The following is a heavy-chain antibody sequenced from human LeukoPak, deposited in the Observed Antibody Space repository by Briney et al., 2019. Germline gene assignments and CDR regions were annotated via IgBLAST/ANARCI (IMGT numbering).Heavy chain of an antibody. J-gene: IGHJ6*03. CDR2: ISYDGGNK. Sequence: GTSLRLSCAASGFILRRHGMHWVRQAPGKGLEGVAFISYDGGNKYYGEAVKGRYTISRDNSKNTVVLQMNSLRPEDTAVYHCAKDQGGSSTLYMDVWGQGTTVIVSS. CDR3: AKDQGGSSTLYMDV. V-gene: IGHV3-30*18. CDR1: GFILRRHG. D-gene: IGHD2-2*01.